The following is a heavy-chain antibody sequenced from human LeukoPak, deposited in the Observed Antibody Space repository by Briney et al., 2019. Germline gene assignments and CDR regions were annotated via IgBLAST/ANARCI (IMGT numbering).Heavy chain of an antibody. J-gene: IGHJ5*02. CDR1: GYTFTSYD. D-gene: IGHD6-6*01. V-gene: IGHV1-8*01. CDR2: MNPNSGNT. Sequence: ASVKVSCKASGYTFTSYDINWVRQATGQGLEWMGWMNPNSGNTGYAQKFQGRVTMTRNTSISTAYMELSSLRSEDTAVYYCARGKSIAARRGGVGFDPWGQGTLVTVSS. CDR3: ARGKSIAARRGGVGFDP.